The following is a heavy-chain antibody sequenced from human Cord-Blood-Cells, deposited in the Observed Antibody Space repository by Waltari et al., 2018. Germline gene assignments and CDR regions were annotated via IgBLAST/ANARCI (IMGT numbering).Heavy chain of an antibody. J-gene: IGHJ4*02. CDR3: ARAGSPPRFLEWLLYRRGFDY. CDR1: GGSFSVYY. D-gene: IGHD3-3*01. Sequence: QVQLQQWGAGLLKPSETLSLTCAVYGGSFSVYYWSWIRQPPGKGLEWIGEINHSGSTNYNPALKSRVTISVDTSKNQFSLKLSSVTAADTAVYYCARAGSPPRFLEWLLYRRGFDYWGQGTLVTVSS. V-gene: IGHV4-34*01. CDR2: INHSGST.